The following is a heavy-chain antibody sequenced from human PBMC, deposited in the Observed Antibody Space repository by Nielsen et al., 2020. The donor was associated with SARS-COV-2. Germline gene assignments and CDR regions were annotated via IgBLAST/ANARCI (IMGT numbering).Heavy chain of an antibody. V-gene: IGHV1-58*01. D-gene: IGHD4-17*01. CDR2: IVVGSGNT. CDR1: GFTFTSSA. CDR3: AAAPYGDYVKWWWFDP. J-gene: IGHJ5*02. Sequence: SVKVSCKASGFTFTSSAVQWVRQARGQRLEWIGWIVVGSGNTNYAQKFQERVTITRDMSTSTAYMELSSLRSEDTAVYYCAAAPYGDYVKWWWFDPWGQETLVTVSS.